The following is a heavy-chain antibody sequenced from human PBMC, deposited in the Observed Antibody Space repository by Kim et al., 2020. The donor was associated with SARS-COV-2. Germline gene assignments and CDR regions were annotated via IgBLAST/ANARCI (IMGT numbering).Heavy chain of an antibody. CDR1: GFPFSSYT. J-gene: IGHJ5*01. D-gene: IGHD5-18*01. V-gene: IGHV3-48*02. Sequence: GVSLRLSCAASGFPFSSYTMHWVRQAPGKGLEWVSDIIDSGSSMNYADSVKGRFTISRDNANNSVDLVLNSLREEDTAVYYCARDFGYGGLFDSWGQGALVIVSS. CDR3: ARDFGYGGLFDS. CDR2: IIDSGSSM.